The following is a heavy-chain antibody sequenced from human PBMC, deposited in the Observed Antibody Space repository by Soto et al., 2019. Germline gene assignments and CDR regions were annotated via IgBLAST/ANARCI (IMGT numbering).Heavy chain of an antibody. Sequence: GGSLRLSCAASGFTFSSYAMSWVRQAPGKGLEWVSAISGSGGSTYYADSVKGRFTISRDNSKNTLYLQMNSLRAEDTAVYYCAKRELTIKAGGFGMDVWGQGTTVTVS. CDR3: AKRELTIKAGGFGMDV. V-gene: IGHV3-23*01. CDR2: ISGSGGST. J-gene: IGHJ6*02. CDR1: GFTFSSYA. D-gene: IGHD3-10*01.